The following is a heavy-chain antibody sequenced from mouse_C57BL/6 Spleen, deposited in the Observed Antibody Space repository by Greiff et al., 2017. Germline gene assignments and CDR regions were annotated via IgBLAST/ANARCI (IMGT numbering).Heavy chain of an antibody. V-gene: IGHV10-1*01. CDR2: IRSKSNNYAT. Sequence: EVQGVESGGGLVQPKGSLKLSCAASGFSFNTYALNWVRQAPGKGLEWVARIRSKSNNYATYYAASVRVRFTISRDDSESMIYLQMNNLKSEDTAMYYCVRQGSSGYPLAMDYWGQGTSVTISS. J-gene: IGHJ4*01. D-gene: IGHD3-2*02. CDR3: VRQGSSGYPLAMDY. CDR1: GFSFNTYA.